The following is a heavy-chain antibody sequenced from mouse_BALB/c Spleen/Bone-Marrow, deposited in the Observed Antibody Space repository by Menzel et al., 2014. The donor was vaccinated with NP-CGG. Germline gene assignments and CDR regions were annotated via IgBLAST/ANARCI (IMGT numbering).Heavy chain of an antibody. J-gene: IGHJ2*02. D-gene: IGHD4-1*01. V-gene: IGHV5-6-2*01. CDR2: INSNGGST. CDR1: GFTFSSYY. CDR3: ARRGWDCYCDY. Sequence: EVQGVESGGGLVKLGGSLKLSCAASGFTFSSYYMSWVRQTPEKRLELVAAINSNGGSTYYPDTVKGRFTISRDNAKNTLYLQMSSVKSEDTASYYCARRGWDCYCDYWGQDPSLTVSS.